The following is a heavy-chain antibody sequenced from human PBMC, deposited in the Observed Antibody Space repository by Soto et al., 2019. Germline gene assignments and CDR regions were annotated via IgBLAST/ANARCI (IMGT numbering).Heavy chain of an antibody. CDR3: ARGIPLAVALNWFDP. V-gene: IGHV4-31*03. CDR2: IYYSGST. J-gene: IGHJ5*02. Sequence: SETLSLTCTVSGGSISSGGYYWSWIRQHPGKGLEWIGYIYYSGSTYYSPSLKSRVTISVDTSKNQFSLKLSSVTAADTAVYYCARGIPLAVALNWFDPWGQGTQVTVSS. D-gene: IGHD6-19*01. CDR1: GGSISSGGYY.